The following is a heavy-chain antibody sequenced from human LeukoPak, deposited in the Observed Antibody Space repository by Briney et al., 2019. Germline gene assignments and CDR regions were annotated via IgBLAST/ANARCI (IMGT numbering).Heavy chain of an antibody. Sequence: ASVKVSCKASGYTFTSYAMNWVRQAPGQGLEWMGWINTNTGNPTYAQGFTGRFVFSLDTSVSTAYLQISSLKAEDTAVYYCARGRSSSWYFGAQGGYNWFDPWGQGTLVTVSS. V-gene: IGHV7-4-1*02. CDR3: ARGRSSSWYFGAQGGYNWFDP. D-gene: IGHD6-13*01. CDR1: GYTFTSYA. CDR2: INTNTGNP. J-gene: IGHJ5*02.